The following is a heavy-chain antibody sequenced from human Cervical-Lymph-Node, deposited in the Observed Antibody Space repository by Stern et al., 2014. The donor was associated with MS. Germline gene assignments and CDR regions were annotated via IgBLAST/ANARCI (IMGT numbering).Heavy chain of an antibody. Sequence: EVQLVESGGGLVQPGGSLKLSCAASGFTFTDSGIHWVRQASGKGLEWVGRLRSKAHSYATLYAASVRDRFTISRDDSKNTAYLQMNSLKTEDTAVYYCTRQGPSPLDDLDYWGQGTLVTVSS. V-gene: IGHV3-73*01. CDR1: GFTFTDSG. CDR2: LRSKAHSYAT. CDR3: TRQGPSPLDDLDY. J-gene: IGHJ4*02.